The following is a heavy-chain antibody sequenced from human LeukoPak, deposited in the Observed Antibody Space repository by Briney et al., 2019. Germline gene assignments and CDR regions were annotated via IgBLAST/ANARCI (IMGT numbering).Heavy chain of an antibody. CDR1: GFTFSSYA. CDR3: AKDRRLRLGEFLGRNETTCFDP. D-gene: IGHD3-16*01. J-gene: IGHJ5*02. V-gene: IGHV3-23*01. Sequence: GGSLRLSCAASGFTFSSYAMTWVRKAPGKGLEWVSGISGSGGSTYYADSVKGRFTISRDNSKKTLYLQMNSLRAEDSAVYSCAKDRRLRLGEFLGRNETTCFDPWGQGTLVTVSS. CDR2: ISGSGGST.